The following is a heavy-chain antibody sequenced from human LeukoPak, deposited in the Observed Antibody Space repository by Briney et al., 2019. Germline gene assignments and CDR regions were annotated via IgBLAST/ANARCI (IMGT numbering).Heavy chain of an antibody. CDR3: AREVVGDCSGGSCSYYGMDV. V-gene: IGHV4-34*01. Sequence: SETLSLTCAVYGGSLSGYYWSWIRQPPGKGLEWIGKINHSGSTNYNPSLKSRVTISVDTSKNQFSLNLSSVTAADTAVYYCAREVVGDCSGGSCSYYGMDVWGQGTTVTVSS. J-gene: IGHJ6*02. CDR2: INHSGST. D-gene: IGHD2-15*01. CDR1: GGSLSGYY.